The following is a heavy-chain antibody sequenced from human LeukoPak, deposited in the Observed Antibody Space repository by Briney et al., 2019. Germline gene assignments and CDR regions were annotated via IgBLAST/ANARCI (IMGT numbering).Heavy chain of an antibody. CDR2: INHSGST. D-gene: IGHD6-6*01. Sequence: PSETLSLTCAVYGGSFSGYYWSWIRQPPGKGLEWIGEINHSGSTNYNPSLKSRVTISVDTSKSQFSLKLSSVTAADTAVYYCASLYSSSNYWGQGTLVTVSS. J-gene: IGHJ4*02. V-gene: IGHV4-34*01. CDR3: ASLYSSSNY. CDR1: GGSFSGYY.